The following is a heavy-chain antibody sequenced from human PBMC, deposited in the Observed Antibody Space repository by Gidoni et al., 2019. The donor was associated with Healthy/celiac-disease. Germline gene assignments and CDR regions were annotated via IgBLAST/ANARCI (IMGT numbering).Heavy chain of an antibody. CDR1: GFPFGDYG. CDR2: INWNGGST. CDR3: ARGGGSYPPSDNDAFDI. Sequence: EVQLVESGGGVVRPGGSLRLSCAASGFPFGDYGMCWVRQAPGKGLEWVSGINWNGGSTGYADSVKGRFTISRDNAKNSLYLKMNSLRAEDTALYHCARGGGSYPPSDNDAFDIWGQGTMVTVSS. V-gene: IGHV3-20*01. J-gene: IGHJ3*02. D-gene: IGHD3-16*02.